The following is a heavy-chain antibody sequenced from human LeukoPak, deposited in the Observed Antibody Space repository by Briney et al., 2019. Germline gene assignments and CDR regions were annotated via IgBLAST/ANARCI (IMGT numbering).Heavy chain of an antibody. D-gene: IGHD6-6*01. V-gene: IGHV3-30*01. CDR2: ISYDGSNK. Sequence: GRSLSLSFAASGFTFSSYAMHWVRPAPGKGLEWVAVISYDGSNKYYADSVKGRFTISRDNSKNTLYLQMNSLRAEDTAVYYCARDPGAAGGSSSSYYWGQGTLVTVSS. CDR1: GFTFSSYA. J-gene: IGHJ4*02. CDR3: ARDPGAAGGSSSSYY.